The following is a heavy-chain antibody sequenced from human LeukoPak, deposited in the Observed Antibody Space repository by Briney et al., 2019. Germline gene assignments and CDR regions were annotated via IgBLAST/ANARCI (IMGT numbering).Heavy chain of an antibody. J-gene: IGHJ4*02. CDR3: ARDGGATMVRGVATYDS. V-gene: IGHV3-48*04. CDR2: ISRSSSTI. CDR1: GFTFSSHA. Sequence: GGSQRLSCAASGFTFSSHAMHWVRQAPGKGLEWVSYISRSSSTIHYADSVKGRFTISRDNAKSSLFLQMNSLRAEDTAVYYCARDGGATMVRGVATYDSWGQGTLVTV. D-gene: IGHD3-10*01.